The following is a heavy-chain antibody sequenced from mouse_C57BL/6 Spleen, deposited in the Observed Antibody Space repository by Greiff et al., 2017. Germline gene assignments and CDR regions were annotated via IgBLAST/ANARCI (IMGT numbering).Heavy chain of an antibody. CDR2: INPNNGGT. CDR1: GYTFTDYY. D-gene: IGHD1-1*01. J-gene: IGHJ2*01. Sequence: EVQLQQSGPELVKPGASVKISCKASGYTFTDYYMNWVKQSHGKSLEWIGDINPNNGGTSYNQKFKGKATLTVDKSSSTAYMELRSLTSEDSAVYYCARNYEDYGGQGTTLTVSS. CDR3: ARNYEDY. V-gene: IGHV1-26*01.